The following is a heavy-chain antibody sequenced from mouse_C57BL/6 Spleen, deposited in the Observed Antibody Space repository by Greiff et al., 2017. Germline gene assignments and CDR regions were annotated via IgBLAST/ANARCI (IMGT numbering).Heavy chain of an antibody. V-gene: IGHV1-54*01. CDR1: GYAFTNYL. J-gene: IGHJ4*01. Sequence: QVQLQQSGAELVRPGTSVKVSCKASGYAFTNYLIEWVKQRPGQGLEWIGVINPGSGGTNYNEKFKGKATLTAAKSSSPAYMQLSSLTSEDSAVYFCARRKGGYYAMDYWGQGTSVTVSS. CDR3: ARRKGGYYAMDY. CDR2: INPGSGGT.